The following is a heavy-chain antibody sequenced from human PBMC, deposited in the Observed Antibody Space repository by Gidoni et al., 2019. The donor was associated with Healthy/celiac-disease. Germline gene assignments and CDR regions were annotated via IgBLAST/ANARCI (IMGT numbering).Heavy chain of an antibody. CDR3: TRDSGSYDRDAFDI. D-gene: IGHD1-26*01. J-gene: IGHJ3*02. Sequence: EVQLVESGGGLVKPGRSLRLSCTASGFTFGSYAMSWFRQAPGKGLEWVGFIRSKAYDGTTEYAASVKGRFTISRDDSKSIAYLQMNSLKTEDTAVYYCTRDSGSYDRDAFDIWGQGTMVTVSS. CDR2: IRSKAYDGTT. V-gene: IGHV3-49*05. CDR1: GFTFGSYA.